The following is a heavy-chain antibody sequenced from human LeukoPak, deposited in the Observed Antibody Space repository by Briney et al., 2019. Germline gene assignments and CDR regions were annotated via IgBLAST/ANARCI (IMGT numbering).Heavy chain of an antibody. V-gene: IGHV1-2*06. D-gene: IGHD3-22*01. Sequence: ASVKVSCKASGYTFTGYYMHWVRQAPGQGLEWMGRINPNSGGTNYAQKFPGRVTMTRDTSLNTAYMDLGRLRSDDTAVYYCARGRNSVYYFNVVAPSYFDYWGQGTLVTVSS. CDR3: ARGRNSVYYFNVVAPSYFDY. J-gene: IGHJ4*02. CDR1: GYTFTGYY. CDR2: INPNSGGT.